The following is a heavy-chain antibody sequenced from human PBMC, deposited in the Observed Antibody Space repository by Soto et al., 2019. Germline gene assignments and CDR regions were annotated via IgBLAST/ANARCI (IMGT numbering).Heavy chain of an antibody. CDR2: IIPMSGAT. J-gene: IGHJ4*02. CDR1: GGTFSIYA. V-gene: IGHV1-69*12. CDR3: ARGGPENDY. Sequence: QVQLVQSGAEVKKPGSSMKVSCKASGGTFSIYALSWVRQAPGQGLEWMGGIIPMSGATNYAQKFQGRVTFTADESTNTAYLELTSLRSEDTAVYYCARGGPENDYWGQGTLVTVSS. D-gene: IGHD1-26*01.